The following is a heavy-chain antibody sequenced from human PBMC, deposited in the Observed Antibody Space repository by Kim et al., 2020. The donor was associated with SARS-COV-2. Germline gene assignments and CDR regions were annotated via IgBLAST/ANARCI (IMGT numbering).Heavy chain of an antibody. Sequence: SETLSLTCTVSGGSISSSSYYWGWIRQPPGKGLEWIGSIYYSGSTYYNPSLKSRVTISVDTSKNQFSLKLSSVTAADTAVYYCASMGVVITTWGYHYFDYWGQGTLVTVSS. CDR1: GGSISSSSYY. J-gene: IGHJ4*02. CDR2: IYYSGST. CDR3: ASMGVVITTWGYHYFDY. D-gene: IGHD3-22*01. V-gene: IGHV4-39*01.